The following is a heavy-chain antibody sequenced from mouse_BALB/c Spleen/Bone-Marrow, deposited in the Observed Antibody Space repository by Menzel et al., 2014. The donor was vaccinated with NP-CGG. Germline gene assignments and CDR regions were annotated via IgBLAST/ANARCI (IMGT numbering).Heavy chain of an antibody. CDR1: GFTFIAYT. Sequence: DVHLVESGGGLVEPGGSLKLSCAASGFTFIAYTMSWVRQTPEKRLEWVAYINNGGGSTYYPDTVKGRFTISRDNAKNTLYLQMGSLKSEDTAMYYCARHGEERPVLAMDYWGQGTSVTVSS. CDR3: ARHGEERPVLAMDY. J-gene: IGHJ4*01. D-gene: IGHD2-14*01. CDR2: INNGGGST. V-gene: IGHV5-12-2*01.